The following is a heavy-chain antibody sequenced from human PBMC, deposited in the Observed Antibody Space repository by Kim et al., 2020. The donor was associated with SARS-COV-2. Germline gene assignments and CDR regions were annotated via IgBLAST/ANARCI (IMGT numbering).Heavy chain of an antibody. CDR3: ARHEFVVVPAAVFDY. J-gene: IGHJ4*02. CDR2: IYYSGST. CDR1: GGSISSSSYY. V-gene: IGHV4-39*01. Sequence: SETLSLTCTVSGGSISSSSYYWGWIRQPPGKGLEWIGSIYYSGSTYYNPSLKSRVTISVDTSKNQFSLKLSSVTAADTAVYYCARHEFVVVPAAVFDYWGQGTLVTVSS. D-gene: IGHD2-2*01.